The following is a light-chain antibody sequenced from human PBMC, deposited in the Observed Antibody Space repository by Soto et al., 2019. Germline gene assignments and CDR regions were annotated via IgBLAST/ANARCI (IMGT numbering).Light chain of an antibody. V-gene: IGLV2-11*01. Sequence: QSALTQPRSVSGSPGQSVTISCTGTSSDVGSYNYVSWYQQHPGKAPKLMIYDVSKRPSGVPDRFSGSQSGNTASLTISGLQAEDEGDYYCCSYAGSYNLVFGGGTQLTVL. CDR3: CSYAGSYNLV. CDR1: SSDVGSYNY. J-gene: IGLJ2*01. CDR2: DVS.